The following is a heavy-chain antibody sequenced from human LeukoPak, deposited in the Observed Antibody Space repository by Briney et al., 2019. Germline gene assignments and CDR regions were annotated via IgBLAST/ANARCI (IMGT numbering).Heavy chain of an antibody. J-gene: IGHJ4*02. V-gene: IGHV3-11*01. CDR1: YY. Sequence: YYMSWIRQAPGKGLEWVSYISRSGSTIYYADSVKGRFTISRDNAKNSLYLQMNSLRAEDTAVYYCAREKGSYDILTGFLPDGFDSWGQGTLVTVSS. CDR2: ISRSGSTI. CDR3: AREKGSYDILTGFLPDGFDS. D-gene: IGHD3-9*01.